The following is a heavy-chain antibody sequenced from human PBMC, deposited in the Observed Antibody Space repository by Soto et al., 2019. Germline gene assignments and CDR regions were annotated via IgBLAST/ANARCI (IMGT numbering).Heavy chain of an antibody. CDR2: SIPMLGMS. Sequence: QVQLVQSGPEVKKPGSSVRVSCTASGGTFSSYTINWVRQVPGQGPEWMGRSIPMLGMSNYAQKFQGRVMMIADKSKNTGYMELSSLRSEDTAIYYCATNYGSGSAHFDYWGQGTLVTVSS. V-gene: IGHV1-69*02. D-gene: IGHD3-10*01. CDR1: GGTFSSYT. J-gene: IGHJ4*02. CDR3: ATNYGSGSAHFDY.